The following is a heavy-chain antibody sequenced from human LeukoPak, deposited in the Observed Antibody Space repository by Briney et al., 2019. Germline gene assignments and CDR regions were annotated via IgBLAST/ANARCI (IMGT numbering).Heavy chain of an antibody. V-gene: IGHV1-2*02. CDR2: INPNSGGT. CDR3: ARDMYSSSWYDWFDP. J-gene: IGHJ5*02. CDR1: GYTFTGYY. Sequence: ASVKVSCKASGYTFTGYYMHWVRQAPGQGLEWMGWINPNSGGTNYAQKFQGRVTMTRDTSISTAYMELSRLGSDDTAVYYCARDMYSSSWYDWFDPWGQGTLVTVSS. D-gene: IGHD6-13*01.